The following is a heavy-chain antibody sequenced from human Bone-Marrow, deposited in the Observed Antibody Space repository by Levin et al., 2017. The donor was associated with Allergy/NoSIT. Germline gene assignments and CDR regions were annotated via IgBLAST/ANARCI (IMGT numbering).Heavy chain of an antibody. CDR2: MNPNSGNT. CDR1: GYTFTSYD. D-gene: IGHD3-9*01. V-gene: IGHV1-8*01. Sequence: ASVKVSCKASGYTFTSYDINWVRQATGQGLEWMGWMNPNSGNTGYAQKFQGRVTMTRNTSISTAYMELSSLRSEDTAVYYCAREGTIGYFDWLLTGLALYGMDVWGQGTTVTVSS. CDR3: AREGTIGYFDWLLTGLALYGMDV. J-gene: IGHJ6*02.